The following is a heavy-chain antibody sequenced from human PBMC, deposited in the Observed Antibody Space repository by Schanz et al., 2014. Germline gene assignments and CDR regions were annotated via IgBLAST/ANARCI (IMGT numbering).Heavy chain of an antibody. J-gene: IGHJ1*01. CDR3: ATGRAASNFGSEYFLY. CDR1: GFTFSGYG. D-gene: IGHD6-13*01. CDR2: ISYDGRHK. Sequence: QVQLVESGGGVVQPGRSLRLSCAASGFTFSGYGMHWVRQAPGKGLEWVAIISYDGRHKNYADSVKGRFTISRDNSKNTLHLQMNSLRPEDTAVYYCATGRAASNFGSEYFLYWGQGTLVTVSS. V-gene: IGHV3-30*03.